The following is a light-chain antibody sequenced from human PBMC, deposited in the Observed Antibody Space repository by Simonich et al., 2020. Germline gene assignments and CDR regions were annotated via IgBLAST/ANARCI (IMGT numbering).Light chain of an antibody. J-gene: IGLJ3*02. CDR3: QSYDSSNRV. V-gene: IGLV6-57*01. CDR2: EDN. Sequence: NFMLTQPHSVSESPAKTVTISCTRSSGSIASNYVQWYQQRPGSSPTTVIYEDNQRPSGGPDRFSGSIDSSSNSASLTISGLKTEDEADYYCQSYDSSNRVFGGGTKLTVL. CDR1: SGSIASNY.